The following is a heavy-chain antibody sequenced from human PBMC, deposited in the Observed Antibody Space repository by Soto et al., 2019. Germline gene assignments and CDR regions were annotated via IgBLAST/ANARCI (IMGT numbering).Heavy chain of an antibody. CDR3: ASWVCCSMFDNSGKYDS. Sequence: QVQLGESGGGVVQPGRSLRLTCAASGFTFSSSGMHWVRQAPGKGLEWVALIAYDGSKTYYGDSVRGRFTIAGDNSENTLFLQMNSLIAEDTAVYYCASWVCCSMFDNSGKYDSWGQGTLVTVSS. CDR1: GFTFSSSG. CDR2: IAYDGSKT. J-gene: IGHJ5*01. D-gene: IGHD3-22*01. V-gene: IGHV3-30*03.